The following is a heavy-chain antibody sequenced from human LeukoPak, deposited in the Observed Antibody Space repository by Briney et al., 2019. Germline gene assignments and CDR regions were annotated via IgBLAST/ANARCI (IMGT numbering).Heavy chain of an antibody. CDR1: GYTFTSYA. CDR2: ISAYNGNT. V-gene: IGHV1-18*01. CDR3: ARNDYGDYYYYYYMDV. D-gene: IGHD4-17*01. J-gene: IGHJ6*03. Sequence: ASLKVSCKASGYTFTSYAISWVRQAPGHGLEWMGWISAYNGNTNYAQKLQGRVTMTTDTSTSTAYMELRSLRSDDTAVYYCARNDYGDYYYYYYMDVWGKGTTVTVSS.